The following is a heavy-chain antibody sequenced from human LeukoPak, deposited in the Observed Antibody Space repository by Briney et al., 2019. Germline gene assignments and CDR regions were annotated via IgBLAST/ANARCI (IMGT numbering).Heavy chain of an antibody. D-gene: IGHD3-16*01. J-gene: IGHJ4*02. CDR3: TRGAGWLIDY. V-gene: IGHV4-30-2*01. CDR2: IYHSGST. Sequence: SETLSLTCTVSGGSISSGGYYWSWIRQPPGKGLEWIGYIYHSGSTYYNPSLKSRVTISVDRSKNQFSLKLNSLTTADTAVYYCTRGAGWLIDYWGQGILVTVSS. CDR1: GGSISSGGYY.